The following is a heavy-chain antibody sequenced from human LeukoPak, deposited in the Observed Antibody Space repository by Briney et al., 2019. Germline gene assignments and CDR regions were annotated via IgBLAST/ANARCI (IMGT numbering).Heavy chain of an antibody. V-gene: IGHV3-48*04. Sequence: GGSLRLSCAASGFTLSSYSMNWVRQAPGKGLEWVSYISSSSSTIYYADSVKGRFTISRDNAKNSLYLQMNSLRAEDTAVYYCASRDYYDSSGYYYWGQGTLVTVSS. CDR2: ISSSSSTI. D-gene: IGHD3-22*01. CDR3: ASRDYYDSSGYYY. J-gene: IGHJ4*02. CDR1: GFTLSSYS.